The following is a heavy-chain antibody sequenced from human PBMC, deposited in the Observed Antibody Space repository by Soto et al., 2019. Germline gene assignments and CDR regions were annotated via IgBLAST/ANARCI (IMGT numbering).Heavy chain of an antibody. V-gene: IGHV1-18*01. Sequence: QVRLVQSGAEVKKPGASVKVSCKASGYTFTSYGISWVRQAPGQGLEWMGWISAYNGNTNYAQKLQGRVTMTTDTSTSTAYMELRSLRSDDTAVYYCAREEWFGELSGNWFDPWGQGTLVTVSS. D-gene: IGHD3-10*01. CDR1: GYTFTSYG. CDR2: ISAYNGNT. CDR3: AREEWFGELSGNWFDP. J-gene: IGHJ5*02.